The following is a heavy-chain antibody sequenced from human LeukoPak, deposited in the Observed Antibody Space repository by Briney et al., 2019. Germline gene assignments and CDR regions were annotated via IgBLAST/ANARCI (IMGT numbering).Heavy chain of an antibody. Sequence: GAPVKVSCKASGYTFTSYDINWVRQATGQGLEWMGWMNPNSGNTGYAQKFQGRVTMTRNTSISTAYMELSSLRSEDTAVYYCARYCSSTSCYPFPWGQGTLVTVSS. D-gene: IGHD2-2*01. V-gene: IGHV1-8*01. CDR3: ARYCSSTSCYPFP. CDR1: GYTFTSYD. J-gene: IGHJ5*02. CDR2: MNPNSGNT.